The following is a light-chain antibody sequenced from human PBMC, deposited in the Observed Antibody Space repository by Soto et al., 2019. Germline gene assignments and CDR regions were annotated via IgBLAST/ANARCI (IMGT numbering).Light chain of an antibody. Sequence: DIQMTQSPASLSASVGDRVTITCRAGQNINIYLNWYQQRAGKAPRLLIYAASKLQSGVPSRFSGSTSGTDFTLTINSLQPEDFATYYCQQTDSAPSFGGGTRVDIK. CDR1: QNINIY. CDR2: AAS. J-gene: IGKJ4*01. V-gene: IGKV1-39*01. CDR3: QQTDSAPS.